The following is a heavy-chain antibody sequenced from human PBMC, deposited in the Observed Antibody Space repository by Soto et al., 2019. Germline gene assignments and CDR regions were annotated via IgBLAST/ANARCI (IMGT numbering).Heavy chain of an antibody. CDR3: ARGSAGKQLVTSTDFDY. J-gene: IGHJ4*02. Sequence: GGSLRLSCAASGFTFSTYWMHWVRQAPGKGLMWVSRINSDGSSTSYADSVKGRFTISRDNAKNTLYLQMNSLRAEDTAVYYCARGSAGKQLVTSTDFDYWGPGTLVTVSS. D-gene: IGHD6-13*01. CDR1: GFTFSTYW. V-gene: IGHV3-74*01. CDR2: INSDGSST.